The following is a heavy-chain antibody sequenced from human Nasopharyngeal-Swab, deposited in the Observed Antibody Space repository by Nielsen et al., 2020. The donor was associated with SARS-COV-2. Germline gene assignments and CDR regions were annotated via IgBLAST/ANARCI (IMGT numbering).Heavy chain of an antibody. V-gene: IGHV3-48*04. CDR2: IGVTSSTR. J-gene: IGHJ2*01. Sequence: GGSLRLSCAASGFIFSNYNMNWVRQAPGKGLEWVPYIGVTSSTRYYADSLRGRFTISRDNAKNSLYLQMNSLRAEDTAVYYCARGGSSWPHWYFDLWGRGTLVTVSS. D-gene: IGHD6-13*01. CDR1: GFIFSNYN. CDR3: ARGGSSWPHWYFDL.